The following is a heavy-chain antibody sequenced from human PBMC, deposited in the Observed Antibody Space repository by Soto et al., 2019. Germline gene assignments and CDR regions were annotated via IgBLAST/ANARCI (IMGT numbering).Heavy chain of an antibody. J-gene: IGHJ4*02. Sequence: SETLSLTCTVSGGSISSYYWSWIRQPPGKGLEWIGYIYYSGSTNYNPSLKSRVTISVDTSKNQFSLKLSSVTAADTAVYYCARSYDDFWSGYTATYFDYWGQGTLVTVSS. CDR2: IYYSGST. CDR3: ARSYDDFWSGYTATYFDY. D-gene: IGHD3-3*01. CDR1: GGSISSYY. V-gene: IGHV4-59*08.